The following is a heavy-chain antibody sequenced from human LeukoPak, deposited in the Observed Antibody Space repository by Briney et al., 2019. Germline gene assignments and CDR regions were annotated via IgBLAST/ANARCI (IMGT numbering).Heavy chain of an antibody. CDR3: AREIFGSGSYPDC. V-gene: IGHV3-33*01. D-gene: IGHD3-10*01. Sequence: GRSLRLSCAASRLNFSTYAMHWVRQAPGKGLEWVALIWHDASHTFYTDSVKGRFTISRDNSKNTVYLQMNSLGGEDTAVYYCAREIFGSGSYPDCWGQGTLVTASS. CDR1: RLNFSTYA. CDR2: IWHDASHT. J-gene: IGHJ4*02.